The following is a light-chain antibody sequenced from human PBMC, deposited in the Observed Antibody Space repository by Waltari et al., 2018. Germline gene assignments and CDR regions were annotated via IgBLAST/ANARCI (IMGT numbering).Light chain of an antibody. Sequence: QSALTQPRSVSGSPGQSVTISCTGTRSDVGAYDYVSWYQQRPGNAPKLSIYDVTARPPGSPVRFSGSKSDTKASLTLSGLQADDEADYYCCSYAGRYTNYVFGSGTKVTVL. CDR3: CSYAGRYTNYV. CDR2: DVT. J-gene: IGLJ1*01. V-gene: IGLV2-11*01. CDR1: RSDVGAYDY.